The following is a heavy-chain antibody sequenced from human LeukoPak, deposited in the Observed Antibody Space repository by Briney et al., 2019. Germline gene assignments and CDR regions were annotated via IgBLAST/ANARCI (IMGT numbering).Heavy chain of an antibody. CDR1: GGSISSYC. CDR2: IYYSGST. J-gene: IGHJ5*01. Sequence: SETLSLTCTVSGGSISSYCWSWIRQPPGKGLEWIGYIYYSGSTNYNPSLKSRVTISVDTSKNQFSLKLSSVTAADTAVYYCARDSYSSSIRWFDSWGQGTLVIVSS. D-gene: IGHD6-6*01. CDR3: ARDSYSSSIRWFDS. V-gene: IGHV4-59*01.